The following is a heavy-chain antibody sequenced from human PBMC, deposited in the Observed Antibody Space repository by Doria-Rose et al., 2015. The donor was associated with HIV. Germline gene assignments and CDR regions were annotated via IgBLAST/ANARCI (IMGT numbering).Heavy chain of an antibody. D-gene: IGHD5-18*01. CDR3: ARDLGIQLWLGY. V-gene: IGHV4-4*02. Sequence: SGGSISSSNWWSWVRPPPGKGLEWIGQVYHSGNTNYSPSLKSRVTISADKPKNQFSLKLTSVTAADTAVYYCARDLGIQLWLGYWGQGTLVTVSS. J-gene: IGHJ4*02. CDR1: GGSISSSNW. CDR2: VYHSGNT.